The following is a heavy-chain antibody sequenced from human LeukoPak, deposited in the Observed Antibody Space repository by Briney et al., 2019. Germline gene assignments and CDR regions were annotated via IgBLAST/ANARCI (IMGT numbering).Heavy chain of an antibody. CDR3: ARDSYYDIAYFDY. J-gene: IGHJ4*02. D-gene: IGHD3-22*01. CDR2: IITIFGTA. V-gene: IGHV1-69*01. Sequence: SVKVSFNASGGTFSSYAISSGRQAPGQRLEWMGGIITIFGTANYAQKFQGRVTITADESTSTAYMELSSLRSEDTAVYYGARDSYYDIAYFDYGRQGTLVIVSS. CDR1: GGTFSSYA.